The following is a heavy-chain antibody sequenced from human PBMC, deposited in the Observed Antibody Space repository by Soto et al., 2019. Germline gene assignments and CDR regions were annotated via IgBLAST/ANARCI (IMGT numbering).Heavy chain of an antibody. J-gene: IGHJ6*02. CDR2: IIPIFGTA. V-gene: IGHV1-69*06. D-gene: IGHD3-3*01. Sequence: GASVKVSCKASGGTFSSYAISWVRQAPGQGLEWMGGIIPIFGTANYAQKFQGRVTITADTSISTAYMELSRLRSDDTAVYYCARAPYYDFWSGYYYYYGMDVWGQGTTVTVSS. CDR1: GGTFSSYA. CDR3: ARAPYYDFWSGYYYYYGMDV.